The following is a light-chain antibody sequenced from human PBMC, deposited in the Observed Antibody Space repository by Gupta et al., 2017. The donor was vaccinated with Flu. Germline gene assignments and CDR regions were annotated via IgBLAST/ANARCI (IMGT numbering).Light chain of an antibody. CDR2: GAS. V-gene: IGKV3-20*01. Sequence: IELTQSPGTLSVSPGERATLACRAGQSVSSSYLAWYQQKPGQAPRLLIYGASSRATGIPYRFSGSGSGTDFTLTISRLEPEDFAGYYCQQYGRSPWTFGQGTKVEIK. CDR3: QQYGRSPWT. CDR1: QSVSSSY. J-gene: IGKJ1*01.